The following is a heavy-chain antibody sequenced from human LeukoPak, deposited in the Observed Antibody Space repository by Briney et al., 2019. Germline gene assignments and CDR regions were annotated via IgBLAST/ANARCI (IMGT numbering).Heavy chain of an antibody. CDR1: GFTFSSYG. V-gene: IGHV3-33*01. CDR2: IWYDGSNK. Sequence: GRSLRLSCAASGFTFSSYGMHGVRQAPGKGLEWVAVIWYDGSNKYYADSVKGRFTISRENSKKTLYLQMNSLRAEDTAVYYCARAVATITRAFDYWGQGTLVTVSS. CDR3: ARAVATITRAFDY. J-gene: IGHJ4*02. D-gene: IGHD5-12*01.